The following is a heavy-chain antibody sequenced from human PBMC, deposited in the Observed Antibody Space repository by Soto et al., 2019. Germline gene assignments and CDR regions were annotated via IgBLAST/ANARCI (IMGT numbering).Heavy chain of an antibody. V-gene: IGHV1-3*01. CDR3: ARDSALLWFGELFPDMDV. D-gene: IGHD3-10*01. J-gene: IGHJ6*03. CDR1: GYTFTSYA. Sequence: QVQLVQSGAEVKKPGASVKVSCEASGYTFTSYAMHWVRQAPGQRLEWMGWINAGNGNTKYSQKFQGRVTITRDTSASTAYMELSSLRSEDTAVYYCARDSALLWFGELFPDMDVWGKGTTVTVSS. CDR2: INAGNGNT.